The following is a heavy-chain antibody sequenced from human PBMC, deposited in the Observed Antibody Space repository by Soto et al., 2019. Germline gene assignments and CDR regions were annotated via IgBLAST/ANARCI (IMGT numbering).Heavy chain of an antibody. J-gene: IGHJ6*02. D-gene: IGHD6-19*01. V-gene: IGHV1-69*12. CDR1: GSTFSNYA. CDR2: IVPIFGTT. Sequence: QVQLVQSGAEVKKPGSSVKVSCKVSGSTFSNYAIDWVRLAPGHGLELMGGIVPIFGTTYYTQKFQGRATIIADDSTTTAYLEMSSLRSEDTAIYYCARVEAVAGLYNYHGLDVWGQGTAVTVSS. CDR3: ARVEAVAGLYNYHGLDV.